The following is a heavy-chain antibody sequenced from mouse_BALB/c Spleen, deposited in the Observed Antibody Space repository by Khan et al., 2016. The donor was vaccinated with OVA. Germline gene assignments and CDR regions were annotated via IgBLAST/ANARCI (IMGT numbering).Heavy chain of an antibody. Sequence: QVQLKQSGAELVKPGASVKLSCKASGYTFTSYYMYWVKQRPGQGLEWIGEINPSDGDTNFNEKFKSKATLTVDKSSSTVYMQLSSLTSEDSAVYCCTRTGYCTVDYWGQGTLVTVSA. CDR3: TRTGYCTVDY. CDR1: GYTFTSYY. J-gene: IGHJ3*01. V-gene: IGHV1S81*02. CDR2: INPSDGDT.